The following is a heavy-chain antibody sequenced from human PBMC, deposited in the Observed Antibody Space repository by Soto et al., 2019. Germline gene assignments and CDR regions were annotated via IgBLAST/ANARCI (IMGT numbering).Heavy chain of an antibody. CDR2: IYYRGST. CDR1: GGSISSSSYY. CDR3: ARLVWLNAFDI. D-gene: IGHD3-22*01. V-gene: IGHV4-39*01. Sequence: QLQLQESGPGLVKPSETLSLTCTVSGGSISSSSYYWGWIRQPPGKGLEWIGSIYYRGSTYYNPSLKSRVTISVDTSKNQFSLKLSSVTAADTAVYYCARLVWLNAFDIWGQGTMVTVSS. J-gene: IGHJ3*02.